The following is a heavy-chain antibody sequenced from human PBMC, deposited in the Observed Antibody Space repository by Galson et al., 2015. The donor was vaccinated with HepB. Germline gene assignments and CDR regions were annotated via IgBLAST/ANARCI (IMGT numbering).Heavy chain of an antibody. Sequence: SLRLSCAASGFSFRNYAMTWVRQPPGKGLQWVATISGRGVTTFDADSVKGQFTISRDNSKNTLYLEMNNLRADDTAVYFCAKSKDSGWSYNAFDIWGQGTMVTVSS. CDR1: GFSFRNYA. CDR2: ISGRGVTT. CDR3: AKSKDSGWSYNAFDI. D-gene: IGHD6-19*01. J-gene: IGHJ3*02. V-gene: IGHV3-23*01.